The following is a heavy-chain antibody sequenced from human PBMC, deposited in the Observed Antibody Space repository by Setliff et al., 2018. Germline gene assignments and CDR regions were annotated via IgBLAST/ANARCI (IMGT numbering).Heavy chain of an antibody. J-gene: IGHJ4*02. V-gene: IGHV4-34*01. D-gene: IGHD1-7*01. CDR2: IYYSGST. CDR3: ARGPNWNYEGAWDY. Sequence: SETLSLTCAVYGGSFNSYYWSWIRQPPGKGLEWIGSIYYSGSTYYNPSLKSRVTISVDTSKNQFSLKLSSVTAADTAVYYCARGPNWNYEGAWDYWGQGTLVTVSS. CDR1: GGSFNSYY.